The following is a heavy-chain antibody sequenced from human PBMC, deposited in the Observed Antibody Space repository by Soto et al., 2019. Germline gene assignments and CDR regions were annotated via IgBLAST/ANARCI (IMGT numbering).Heavy chain of an antibody. J-gene: IGHJ1*01. CDR3: ARPYCSGGSCPPKH. CDR2: IWYDGSNK. CDR1: GFTFSSYG. V-gene: IGHV3-33*01. Sequence: QVQLVKSRGGVVQPGRSLRLSCAASGFTFSSYGMHWVRHAPGKGLEWVAVIWYDGSNKYYADSVKGRFTISRDNSKNTLYLQMNSLRAEDTAVYYCARPYCSGGSCPPKHWGQGTLVTVSS. D-gene: IGHD2-15*01.